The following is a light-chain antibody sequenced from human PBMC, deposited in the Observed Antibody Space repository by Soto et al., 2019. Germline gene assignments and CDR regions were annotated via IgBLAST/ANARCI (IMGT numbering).Light chain of an antibody. CDR1: QTVSITY. CDR3: QQYGSSPLIS. CDR2: GAS. J-gene: IGKJ5*01. Sequence: VLTQSPGTLSFSPGESASLSCRASQTVSITYLTLYQQKPGQAHGLLIFGASKRATGIPDRFSGSGSGRDFTLTISGLEPEDFAVYYCQQYGSSPLISFGQGTRLEIK. V-gene: IGKV3-20*01.